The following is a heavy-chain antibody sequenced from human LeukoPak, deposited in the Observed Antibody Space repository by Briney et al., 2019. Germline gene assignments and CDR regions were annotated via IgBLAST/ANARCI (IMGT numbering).Heavy chain of an antibody. D-gene: IGHD6-13*01. CDR1: GFSFSVYW. CDR2: IKTDGSIT. V-gene: IGHV3-74*01. J-gene: IGHJ6*03. CDR3: ARQAAAGRNHYYYYYMDV. Sequence: GGSLRLSCAASGFSFSVYWMHWVRQAPGKGPVWVSRIKTDGSITDYADSVKGRFTISRDNAKNSLYLQMNSLRAEDTALYYCARQAAAGRNHYYYYYMDVWGKGTTVTVSS.